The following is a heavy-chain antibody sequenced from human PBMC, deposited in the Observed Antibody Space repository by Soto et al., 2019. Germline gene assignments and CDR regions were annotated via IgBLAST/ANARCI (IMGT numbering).Heavy chain of an antibody. J-gene: IGHJ4*02. V-gene: IGHV4-31*03. CDR1: GGSISSGGTGSY. Sequence: QVQLQESGPGLVKPSQTLSLTCTVSGGSISSGGTGSYWTWIRQLPGKGLEWIGYIYYTGNTYYNPSLKSRPTISIDPSENQSSLKLTSVTAADTAVYFCASGHDAYKVRYWGQGTLVTVSS. CDR3: ASGHDAYKVRY. CDR2: IYYTGNT. D-gene: IGHD1-1*01.